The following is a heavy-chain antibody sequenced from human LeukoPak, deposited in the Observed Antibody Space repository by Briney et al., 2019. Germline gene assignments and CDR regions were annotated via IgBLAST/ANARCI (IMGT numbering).Heavy chain of an antibody. J-gene: IGHJ4*02. V-gene: IGHV4-34*01. Sequence: ETLSLTCAVYGGSFSGYYWSWIRQPPGKGLEWIGEINHSGSTNYNPSLKSRVTISVDTSKNQFPLKLSSVTAADTAVYYCARAGVAAAGTFAYWGQGTLVTVSS. D-gene: IGHD6-13*01. CDR2: INHSGST. CDR3: ARAGVAAAGTFAY. CDR1: GGSFSGYY.